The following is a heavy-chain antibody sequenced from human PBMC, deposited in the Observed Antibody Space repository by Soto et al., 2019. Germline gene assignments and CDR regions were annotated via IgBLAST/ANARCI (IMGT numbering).Heavy chain of an antibody. CDR1: GYTFIRYG. Sequence: QVQLAQSANEVKKPGASVRVSCKAAGYTFIRYGIVWVRQAPGQGLEWMGWISPYNDYTVYAQKFQGRVSMTADTSTRTVYMNMRGMKSDATAVYYCARGGYYDNSWGKLSHYGLDVWGQGTSVSVSS. CDR2: ISPYNDYT. V-gene: IGHV1-18*01. J-gene: IGHJ6*02. D-gene: IGHD3-16*01. CDR3: ARGGYYDNSWGKLSHYGLDV.